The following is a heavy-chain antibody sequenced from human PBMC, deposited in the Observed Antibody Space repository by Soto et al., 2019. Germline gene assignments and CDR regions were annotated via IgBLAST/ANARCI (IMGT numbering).Heavy chain of an antibody. CDR3: AKAGTLRYGMDV. D-gene: IGHD1-7*01. Sequence: PGGSLRLSCAASGLTFSSYGMHWVRQAPGKGLEWVAVISYDGSNKYYADSVKGRFTISRDNSKNTLYLQMNSLRAEDTAVYYCAKAGTLRYGMDVWGKGTMVTVSS. CDR1: GLTFSSYG. J-gene: IGHJ6*04. V-gene: IGHV3-30*18. CDR2: ISYDGSNK.